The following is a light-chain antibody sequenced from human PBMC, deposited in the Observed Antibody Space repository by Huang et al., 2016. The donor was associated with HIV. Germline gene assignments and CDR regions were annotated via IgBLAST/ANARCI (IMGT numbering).Light chain of an antibody. V-gene: IGKV3-15*01. CDR3: QQYNNWPRT. Sequence: ERVMTQSPATLSVSLGETATLSCRASQYVSSNLDCYQQKPGQAPRLLIYGASTRVTDIPARFSGSGSGIEFTLTISTLQSEDFAVYYCQQYNNWPRTFGQGTKLEIK. J-gene: IGKJ2*01. CDR2: GAS. CDR1: QYVSSN.